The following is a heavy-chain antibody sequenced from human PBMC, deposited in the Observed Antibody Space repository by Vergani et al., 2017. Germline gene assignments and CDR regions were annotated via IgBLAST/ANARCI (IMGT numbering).Heavy chain of an antibody. CDR1: GFTVSSNY. J-gene: IGHJ6*02. D-gene: IGHD3-22*01. CDR2: IYSGGST. CDR3: ARSPDDSSGYYGMDV. V-gene: IGHV3-53*01. Sequence: EVQLVESGGGLIQPGGSLRLSCAASGFTVSSNYMSWVRQAPGKGLEWVSVIYSGGSTYYADSVKGRFTISRDKSKNTLYLQMNSLRAEDTAVYYCARSPDDSSGYYGMDVWGQGTTVTVSS.